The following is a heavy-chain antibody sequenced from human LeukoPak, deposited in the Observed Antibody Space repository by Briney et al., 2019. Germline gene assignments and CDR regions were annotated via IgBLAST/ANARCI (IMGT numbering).Heavy chain of an antibody. CDR2: VREDGSEI. J-gene: IGHJ4*02. Sequence: PGGSLRLSCAASGFTFSSHSMSWVRQAPGKRLEWVANVREDGSEINYADSVKGRFTISRDNARNSLYLQMNILRAEDTAIYFCARLLHFERSVYRPVDFWGQGTLVSVPS. CDR1: GFTFSSHS. V-gene: IGHV3-7*01. D-gene: IGHD3-22*01. CDR3: ARLLHFERSVYRPVDF.